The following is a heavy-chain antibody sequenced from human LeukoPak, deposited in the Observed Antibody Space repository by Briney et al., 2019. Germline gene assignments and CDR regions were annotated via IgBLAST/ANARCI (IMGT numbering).Heavy chain of an antibody. J-gene: IGHJ4*02. Sequence: SETLSLTCDVSGGSISSTNYYGAWIRQHPGKGLEWIGTIYYSGSTYYNPSLKSRVTISVDRSKNQFSLKLSSVTAADTAVYYCASLGSVISQVDTAMAETFWGQGTLVTVSS. CDR1: GGSISSTNYY. CDR2: IYYSGST. CDR3: ASLGSVISQVDTAMAETF. D-gene: IGHD5-18*01. V-gene: IGHV4-39*01.